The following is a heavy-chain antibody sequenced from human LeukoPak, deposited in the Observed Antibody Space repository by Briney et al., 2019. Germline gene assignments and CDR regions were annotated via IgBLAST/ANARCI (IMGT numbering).Heavy chain of an antibody. CDR2: IYYSGST. V-gene: IGHV4-39*01. D-gene: IGHD2-2*02. J-gene: IGHJ4*02. Sequence: SETLSLTCTASGGSISSSSYYWGWIRQPPGKGLEWIGSIYYSGSTYYNPSLKSRVTISVDTSKNQFSLKLSSVTAADTAVYYCARLVVPAAIRMGPPVDYWGQGTLVTVSS. CDR3: ARLVVPAAIRMGPPVDY. CDR1: GGSISSSSYY.